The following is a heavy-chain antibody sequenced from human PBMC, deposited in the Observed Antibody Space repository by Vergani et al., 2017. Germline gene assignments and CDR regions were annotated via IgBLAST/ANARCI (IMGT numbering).Heavy chain of an antibody. CDR1: GFTFSSYA. CDR2: ISYDGSNK. J-gene: IGHJ4*02. V-gene: IGHV3-30*07. Sequence: QVQLVESGGGVVQPGRSLRLSCAASGFTFSSYAMHWVRQAPGKGLEWVAVISYDGSNKYYADSVKGRFTISRDNSKNTLYLQMNSLRAEDTAVYYCAKDRVEWAVWFDYWGQGTLITVSS. D-gene: IGHD1-26*01. CDR3: AKDRVEWAVWFDY.